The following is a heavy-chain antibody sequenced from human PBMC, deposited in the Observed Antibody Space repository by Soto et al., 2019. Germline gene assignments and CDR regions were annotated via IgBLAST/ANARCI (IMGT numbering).Heavy chain of an antibody. J-gene: IGHJ4*02. Sequence: GGSLRLSCAASGFTFSSYGMHWVRQAPGKGLEWVAVISYDGSNKYCADSVKGRFTISRDNSKNTVYLQMNSLRTEDTAVYYCARVGTLVRGTYYFDSWGQGTLVTVSS. CDR2: ISYDGSNK. CDR1: GFTFSSYG. V-gene: IGHV3-30*19. D-gene: IGHD3-10*01. CDR3: ARVGTLVRGTYYFDS.